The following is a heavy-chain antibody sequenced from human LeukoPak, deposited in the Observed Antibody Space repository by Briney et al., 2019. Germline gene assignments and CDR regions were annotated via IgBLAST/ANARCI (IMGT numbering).Heavy chain of an antibody. CDR1: GGSISSGDYY. CDR2: IYYSGST. V-gene: IGHV4-30-4*01. CDR3: ARDRSGSRVSYFDY. D-gene: IGHD6-19*01. J-gene: IGHJ4*02. Sequence: PSETLSLTCTVSGGSISSGDYYWSWIRQPPGKGLEWIGYIYYSGSTYYNPSLKSRVTISVDTSKNQFSLKLSSVTAADTAVYYCARDRSGSRVSYFDYWGQGTLVTVSS.